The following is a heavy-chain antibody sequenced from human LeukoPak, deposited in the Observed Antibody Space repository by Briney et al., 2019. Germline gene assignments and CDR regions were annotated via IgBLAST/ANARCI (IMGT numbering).Heavy chain of an antibody. Sequence: SETLSLTCAVSGGSVSRGSYYWSWTRQPPGKGLEWIGYIHHSGTTNYSPSLKSRVTISVDMSKNQFFLNLTSVTAADTAVYYCARGRLGATYWGQGTLVTVSS. J-gene: IGHJ4*02. CDR2: IHHSGTT. V-gene: IGHV4-61*01. CDR3: ARGRLGATY. D-gene: IGHD1-26*01. CDR1: GGSVSRGSYY.